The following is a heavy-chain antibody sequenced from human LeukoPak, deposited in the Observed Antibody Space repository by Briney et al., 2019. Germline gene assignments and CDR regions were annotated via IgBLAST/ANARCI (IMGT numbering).Heavy chain of an antibody. J-gene: IGHJ4*02. V-gene: IGHV1-8*01. Sequence: ASVKVSCRASGYTFTSYDINWVRQATGQGLEWMGWMNPNSGNTGYAQKFQGRVTMTRNTSISTAYMELSSLRAEDTAVYYCARDRRETYCGGDCYSGSIDYWGQGTLVTVSS. CDR2: MNPNSGNT. CDR3: ARDRRETYCGGDCYSGSIDY. D-gene: IGHD2-21*02. CDR1: GYTFTSYD.